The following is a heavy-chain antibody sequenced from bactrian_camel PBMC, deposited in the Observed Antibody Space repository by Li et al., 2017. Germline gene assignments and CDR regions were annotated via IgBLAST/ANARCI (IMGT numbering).Heavy chain of an antibody. CDR3: AAEGPGCDTMSPDEYNF. Sequence: HVQLVESGGGSVQAGGSLRLSCTASGLTSGTYCMAWFRQAPGKEREGVARIVRGGSTDYSDSEKGRFTISQDNAKNTVYLQIDSLRPEETARYYCAAEGPGCDTMSPDEYNFEGQGTQVTVS. CDR2: IVRGGST. D-gene: IGHD2*01. J-gene: IGHJ4*01. V-gene: IGHV3S55*01. CDR1: GLTSGTYC.